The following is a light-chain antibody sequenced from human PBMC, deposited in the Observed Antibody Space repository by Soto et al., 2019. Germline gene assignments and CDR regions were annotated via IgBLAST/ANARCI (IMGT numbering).Light chain of an antibody. Sequence: QSVLTQPASVSGSPGQSITISCIGTSGDIGDYNYVSWYQQHPGKVPKVIIYDVSNRPSGVSYRFSGTKSGNAASLTVSGLQAEGEVDYYCCSYTRSGTLIFGSGTKVTVL. CDR3: CSYTRSGTLI. J-gene: IGLJ1*01. V-gene: IGLV2-14*01. CDR2: DVS. CDR1: SGDIGDYNY.